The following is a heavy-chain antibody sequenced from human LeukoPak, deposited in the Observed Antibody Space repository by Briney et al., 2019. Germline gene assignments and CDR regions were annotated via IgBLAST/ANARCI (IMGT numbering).Heavy chain of an antibody. V-gene: IGHV3-23*01. CDR1: GFTFSSHA. CDR2: ISINADDT. J-gene: IGHJ4*02. D-gene: IGHD6-13*01. Sequence: GGSLRLSCAASGFTFSSHAVTWVRQAPGKGLQWVSSISINADDTHYADSVKGRFAISRDNSKKTLFLQMNSLRAEDTAVYYCARGKYSSSWYLTVWGQGTLVTVSS. CDR3: ARGKYSSSWYLTV.